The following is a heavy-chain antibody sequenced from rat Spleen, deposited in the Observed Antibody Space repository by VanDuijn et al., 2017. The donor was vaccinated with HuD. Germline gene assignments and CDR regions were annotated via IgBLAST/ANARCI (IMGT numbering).Heavy chain of an antibody. CDR2: ISTGGGST. CDR1: GFTFSNYY. Sequence: EVQLVESGGGLVQPGRSLKLSCAASGFTFSNYYMAWVRQAPTKGLEWVAYISTGGGSTYYRDSVKGRFTISRDNAKSTLYLQMDSLRSEDTATYYCTRNSGYGYYFDYWGQGVMVTVSS. J-gene: IGHJ2*01. V-gene: IGHV5-27*01. CDR3: TRNSGYGYYFDY. D-gene: IGHD4-3*01.